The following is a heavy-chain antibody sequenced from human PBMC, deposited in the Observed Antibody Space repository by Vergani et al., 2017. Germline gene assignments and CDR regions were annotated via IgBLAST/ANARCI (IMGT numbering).Heavy chain of an antibody. J-gene: IGHJ6*03. CDR2: INPNSGGT. D-gene: IGHD3-10*01. Sequence: QVQLVQSGAEVKKPGASVKVSCKASGYTFTGYYMHWVRQAPGQGLEWMGWINPNSGGTNYAQKFQGWVTMTRDTSISTAYMERRSLRSDETAVYYCARWLGYYYYYMDVWGKGTTVTVSS. CDR3: ARWLGYYYYYMDV. CDR1: GYTFTGYY. V-gene: IGHV1-2*04.